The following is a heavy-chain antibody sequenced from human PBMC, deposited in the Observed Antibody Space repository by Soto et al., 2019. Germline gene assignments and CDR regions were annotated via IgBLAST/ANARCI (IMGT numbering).Heavy chain of an antibody. CDR1: GGSISSGGYY. CDR2: IYYSGST. V-gene: IGHV4-31*03. D-gene: IGHD5-12*01. CDR3: ARGPRHSGYDLGYNWFDP. Sequence: QVQLQESGPGLAKPSQTLSLTCTVSGGSISSGGYYWSWIRQHPGKGLEWIGYIYYSGSTYYNPSLKSRVTISVDTSKNQFSLKLSSVTAADTAVYYCARGPRHSGYDLGYNWFDPWGQGTLVTVSS. J-gene: IGHJ5*02.